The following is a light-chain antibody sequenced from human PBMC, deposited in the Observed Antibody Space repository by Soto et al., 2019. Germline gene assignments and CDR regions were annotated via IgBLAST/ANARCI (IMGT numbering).Light chain of an antibody. Sequence: DIVMTQSPAPLSVSPGERATLSCRASQSVSSGLAWYQQKPGQAPRLLIYGASTRATGISARFSGSGSGTEFILTLSSLQSEDFAVYYCQQYSRWPRTFGLGTKVEMK. CDR3: QQYSRWPRT. V-gene: IGKV3-15*01. J-gene: IGKJ1*01. CDR1: QSVSSG. CDR2: GAS.